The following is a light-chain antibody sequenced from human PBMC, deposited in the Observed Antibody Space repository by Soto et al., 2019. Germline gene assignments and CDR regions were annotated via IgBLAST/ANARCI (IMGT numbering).Light chain of an antibody. CDR3: QQRSNWPPVT. CDR1: QSVSSY. J-gene: IGKJ4*01. CDR2: DAS. Sequence: EIVLTQSPATLSLSPGERATLSCRASQSVSSYLAWNQQKPGQAPRLLIYDASNRATGIPARFSGSGSVTDFTLTISSLEPEDFAIYDCQQRSNWPPVTFGGGTKVEIK. V-gene: IGKV3-11*01.